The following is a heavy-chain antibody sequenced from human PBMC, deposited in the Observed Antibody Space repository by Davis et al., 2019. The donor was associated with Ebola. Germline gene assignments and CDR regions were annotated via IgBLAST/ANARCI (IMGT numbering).Heavy chain of an antibody. CDR3: AKLIASNGTGY. CDR1: GFTFSSYG. Sequence: PGGSLRLSCAASGFTFSSYGMSWVRQAPGKGLEWVSPIIGSGSSTHYPDPVKGRFTISRDNSKNTVYLQMNSLRAEDTALYYCAKLIASNGTGYWGQGTLVTVSS. J-gene: IGHJ4*02. D-gene: IGHD6-13*01. V-gene: IGHV3-23*01. CDR2: IIGSGSST.